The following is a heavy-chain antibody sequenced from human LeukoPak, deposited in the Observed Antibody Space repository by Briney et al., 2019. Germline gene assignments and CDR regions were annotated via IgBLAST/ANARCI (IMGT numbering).Heavy chain of an antibody. CDR2: IYHSGST. CDR3: ARAGAAAVPWYFDL. CDR1: GYSISSGYY. D-gene: IGHD6-13*01. J-gene: IGHJ2*01. Sequence: PSETLSLTCTVSGYSISSGYYWGWIRPPPGKGLEWIGSIYHSGSTYYNPSLKSRVTISVDTSKNQFSLKLSSVTAADTAVYYCARAGAAAVPWYFDLWGRGTLVTVSS. V-gene: IGHV4-38-2*02.